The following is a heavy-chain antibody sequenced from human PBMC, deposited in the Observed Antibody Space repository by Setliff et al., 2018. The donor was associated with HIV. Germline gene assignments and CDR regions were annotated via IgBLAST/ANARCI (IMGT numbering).Heavy chain of an antibody. Sequence: PSETLSLTCTVSGGSISTGGYYWSWIRQHPGKGLEWIGYIYNSGGTYYNPYLKSRITMSIGTSKNQFSLKLNSVTAADTAVYFCARASRWGSIPFDYWGQGTLVTVSS. V-gene: IGHV4-31*03. CDR2: IYNSGGT. CDR1: GGSISTGGYY. D-gene: IGHD2-21*01. CDR3: ARASRWGSIPFDY. J-gene: IGHJ4*02.